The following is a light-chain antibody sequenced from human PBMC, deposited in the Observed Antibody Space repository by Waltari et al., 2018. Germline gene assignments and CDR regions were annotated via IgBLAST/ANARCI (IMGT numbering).Light chain of an antibody. J-gene: IGKJ4*01. CDR3: QQYHNWPPLT. CDR2: GAS. V-gene: IGKV3-15*01. Sequence: DIVMTQSPATLSVPPGARATTSCRASQYVSSNLAWYQQKPGQAPRLLIYGASTRATGIPARFSGGGSGTEFTLTINSLQSEDFAVYYCQQYHNWPPLTFGGGTKVEIK. CDR1: QYVSSN.